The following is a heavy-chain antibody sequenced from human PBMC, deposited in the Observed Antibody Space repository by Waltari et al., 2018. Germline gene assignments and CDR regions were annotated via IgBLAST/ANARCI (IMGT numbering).Heavy chain of an antibody. D-gene: IGHD3-16*01. J-gene: IGHJ4*02. CDR3: ATWAPSDH. Sequence: EVLLEESGGGLVQPGGSLRLSCAASGFTFSSYRMHWVRQAPGKGRVLVSRIYSDGSVTTYADSVKGRFTISRDYAKNTLYLQMNSLRVADTAVYYCATWAPSDHWGQGTLVTVSS. CDR1: GFTFSSYR. CDR2: IYSDGSVT. V-gene: IGHV3-74*01.